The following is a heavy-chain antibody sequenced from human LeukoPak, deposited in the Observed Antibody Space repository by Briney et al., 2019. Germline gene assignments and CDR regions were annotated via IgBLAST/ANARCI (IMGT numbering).Heavy chain of an antibody. D-gene: IGHD2-8*01. CDR1: GASISGYW. CDR2: MYTDGDT. V-gene: IGHV4-4*07. J-gene: IGHJ4*02. Sequence: SETLSLTCDVSGASISGYWWSWIRQPAGKGLEWIGRMYTDGDTNYNPALKSRVTVSVDTSKNLFSLKLISVTAADTAVYYCARSRGYCTNGVCYSGWNYWGQGTLVTVSS. CDR3: ARSRGYCTNGVCYSGWNY.